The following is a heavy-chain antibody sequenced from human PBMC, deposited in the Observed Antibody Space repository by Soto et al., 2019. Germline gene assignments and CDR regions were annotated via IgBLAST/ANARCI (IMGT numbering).Heavy chain of an antibody. V-gene: IGHV1-69*02. CDR3: ARGPYGDYPGDV. J-gene: IGHJ6*02. Sequence: QVQLVQSGAEVKKPGSSVKVSCKASGGTFSSYTISWVRQAPGQGLEWMGRIIPILGIANYAQKFQGRVTVTADKATSTADMELSSLRSEDTAVYYCARGPYGDYPGDVWGQGTTVTVSS. CDR1: GGTFSSYT. CDR2: IIPILGIA. D-gene: IGHD4-17*01.